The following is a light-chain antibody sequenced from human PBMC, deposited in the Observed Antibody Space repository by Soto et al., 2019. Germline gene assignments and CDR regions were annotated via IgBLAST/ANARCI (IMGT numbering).Light chain of an antibody. CDR1: SSAVGGYNY. V-gene: IGLV2-14*03. J-gene: IGLJ2*01. CDR2: DVS. Sequence: QSALTQPASVSGSPGQSITISCTGTSSAVGGYNYVSWYQQHPGKAPKLIIYDVSNRPSGVSNRLSGSKSGNTASLTISGLQAEDEADYYCSSYTSSSTVVFCGGTKLTVL. CDR3: SSYTSSSTVV.